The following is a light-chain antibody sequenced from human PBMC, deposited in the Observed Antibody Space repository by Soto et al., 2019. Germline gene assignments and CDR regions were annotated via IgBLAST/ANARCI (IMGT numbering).Light chain of an antibody. CDR1: QGIRND. Sequence: DIQMTQSPSSLSASVGDRVTITCRASQGIRNDLDWYQQKPAKAHERLIYAASSLQGGVPSSFSGSGPVTEFTLTISSLQAEDFVTYYDLQYNTCPWTFGQGTKVEIK. V-gene: IGKV1-17*01. CDR3: LQYNTCPWT. CDR2: AAS. J-gene: IGKJ1*01.